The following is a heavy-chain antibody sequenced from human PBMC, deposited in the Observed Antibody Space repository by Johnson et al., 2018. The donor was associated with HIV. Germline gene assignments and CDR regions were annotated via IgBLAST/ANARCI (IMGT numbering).Heavy chain of an antibody. CDR1: GFTVSSNY. V-gene: IGHV3-7*05. D-gene: IGHD3-16*01. CDR2: IKQDGSER. Sequence: EVQLVESGGGLVQPGGSLRLSCAASGFTVSSNYMSWVRQAPGKGLEWVANIKQDGSERKYVDSVKGRFTISRDNAKNSLYLQMNSLRAEDTAVYYCARVPEGDDEAFDIWGQGVMVTVSS. CDR3: ARVPEGDDEAFDI. J-gene: IGHJ3*02.